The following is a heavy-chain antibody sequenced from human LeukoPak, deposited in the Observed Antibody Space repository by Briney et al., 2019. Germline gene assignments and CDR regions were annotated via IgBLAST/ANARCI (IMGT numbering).Heavy chain of an antibody. CDR3: ARDSRYYDILTGYYQNWFDP. CDR2: ISSSSSYI. CDR1: GFTFSSYS. V-gene: IGHV3-21*01. J-gene: IGHJ5*02. Sequence: GGSLRLSCAASGFTFSSYSMNWVRQAPGEGLEWVSSISSSSSYIYYADSVKGRFTISRDNAKNSLYLQMNSLRAEDTAVYYCARDSRYYDILTGYYQNWFDPWGQGTLVTVSS. D-gene: IGHD3-9*01.